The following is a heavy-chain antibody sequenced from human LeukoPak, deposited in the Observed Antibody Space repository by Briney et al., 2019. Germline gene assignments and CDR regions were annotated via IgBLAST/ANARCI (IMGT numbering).Heavy chain of an antibody. CDR3: AKELRGSPTGTYGVGN. Sequence: PGGSLRLSCAASGFTFSSYGMHWVRQAPGKGLEWVAFIRYDGSNKYYADSVKGRFTISRDNSKNTLYLQMNSLRAEDTAVYYCAKELRGSPTGTYGVGNWGQGTLVTVSS. CDR1: GFTFSSYG. J-gene: IGHJ4*02. D-gene: IGHD1-1*01. CDR2: IRYDGSNK. V-gene: IGHV3-30*02.